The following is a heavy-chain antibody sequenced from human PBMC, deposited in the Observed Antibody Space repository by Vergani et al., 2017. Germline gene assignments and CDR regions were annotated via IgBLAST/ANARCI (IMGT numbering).Heavy chain of an antibody. V-gene: IGHV3-43*02. J-gene: IGHJ4*02. CDR3: AKAKLLWFGELLWSDYFDY. Sequence: EVQLVESGGGVVQPGGSLRLSCAASGFTFDDYAMHWVRPAPGKGLEWVSLISGDGGSTYYADSVKGRFNISRDNSKNSLYLQMNSLRTEDTALYYCAKAKLLWFGELLWSDYFDYWGQGTLVTVSS. CDR1: GFTFDDYA. CDR2: ISGDGGST. D-gene: IGHD3-10*01.